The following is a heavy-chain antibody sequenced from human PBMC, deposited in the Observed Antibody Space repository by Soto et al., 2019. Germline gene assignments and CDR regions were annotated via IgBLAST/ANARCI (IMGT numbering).Heavy chain of an antibody. CDR1: GGSISSYY. CDR2: IYYSGST. J-gene: IGHJ6*02. Sequence: SETLSLTCTVSGGSISSYYWSWIRQPPGKGLEWIGYIYYSGSTNYNPSLKSRVTISVDTSKNQFSLKLSSVTAADTAVYYCARDGGAYYYYGMDVWGQGTTVTV. V-gene: IGHV4-59*01. D-gene: IGHD3-16*01. CDR3: ARDGGAYYYYGMDV.